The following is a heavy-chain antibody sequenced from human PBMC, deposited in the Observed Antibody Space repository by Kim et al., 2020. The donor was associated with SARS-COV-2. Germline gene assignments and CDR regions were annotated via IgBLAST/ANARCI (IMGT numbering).Heavy chain of an antibody. CDR3: ARGLGGAYYYDSSGN. Sequence: SVKVSCKASGGTFSSYAISWVRQAPGQGLEWMGGIIPIFGTANYAQKFQGRVTITADESTSTAYMELSSLRSEDTAVYYCARGLGGAYYYDSSGNWGQGTLVTVSS. CDR1: GGTFSSYA. CDR2: IIPIFGTA. J-gene: IGHJ4*02. D-gene: IGHD3-22*01. V-gene: IGHV1-69*13.